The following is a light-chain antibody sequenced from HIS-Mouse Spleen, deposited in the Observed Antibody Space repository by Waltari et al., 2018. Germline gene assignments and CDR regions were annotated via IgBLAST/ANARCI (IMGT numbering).Light chain of an antibody. Sequence: QSVLTQPPSASGTPGQRVTISFSGSSSNIGSNTVNGYQQLPGTAPKLLIYSNNQRPSGVPDRFSGSKSGTSASLAISGLQSEDEADYYCAAWDDSLNGNYVFGTGTKVTVL. CDR3: AAWDDSLNGNYV. V-gene: IGLV1-44*01. J-gene: IGLJ1*01. CDR1: SSNIGSNT. CDR2: SNN.